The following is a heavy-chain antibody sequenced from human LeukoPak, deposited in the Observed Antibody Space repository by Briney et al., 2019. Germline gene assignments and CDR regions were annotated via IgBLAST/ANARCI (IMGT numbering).Heavy chain of an antibody. CDR1: GFTLSGFW. D-gene: IGHD4-23*01. Sequence: PGGSLRLSCSAPGFTLSGFWMSWVRQAPGKGLEWVARIKQDGSERHYVDSVKGPFTISRDNARNSLYLQMNTLRAEDTAVYYCARYLETPRRDLDYWGQGTLVTVSS. J-gene: IGHJ4*02. CDR3: ARYLETPRRDLDY. V-gene: IGHV3-7*01. CDR2: IKQDGSER.